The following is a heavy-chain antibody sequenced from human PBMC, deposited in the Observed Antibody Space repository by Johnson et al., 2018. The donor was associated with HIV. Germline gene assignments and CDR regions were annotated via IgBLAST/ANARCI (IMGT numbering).Heavy chain of an antibody. CDR1: GLTFSNAW. Sequence: VQLVESGGGLVKPGGSLRLSCAASGLTFSNAWMNWVRQAPGKGLEWVGRIKSKIDGGTTDYAAPVKGRFTISRDDSKKILFLQMNSLKTEDTALYYCNIGDYYDGSGYPDGAPLWGQGTMVTVSS. J-gene: IGHJ3*01. V-gene: IGHV3-15*01. CDR3: NIGDYYDGSGYPDGAPL. D-gene: IGHD3-22*01. CDR2: IKSKIDGGTT.